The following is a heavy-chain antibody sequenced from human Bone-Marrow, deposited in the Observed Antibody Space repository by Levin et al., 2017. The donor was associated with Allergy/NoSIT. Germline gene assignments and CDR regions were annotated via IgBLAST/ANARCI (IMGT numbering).Heavy chain of an antibody. J-gene: IGHJ4*02. CDR1: GFTFGSYA. CDR3: AIADCAPPCSQLGY. D-gene: IGHD2-21*01. Sequence: QASETLSLTCAPSGFTFGSYAMSWVRQAPGKGPEWVSGISASGGRTYYANSVKGRFTISRDNSKKSLSLQRNNLRGEETAVYYCAIADCAPPCSQLGYWGQGTLVTVSS. CDR2: ISASGGRT. V-gene: IGHV3-23*01.